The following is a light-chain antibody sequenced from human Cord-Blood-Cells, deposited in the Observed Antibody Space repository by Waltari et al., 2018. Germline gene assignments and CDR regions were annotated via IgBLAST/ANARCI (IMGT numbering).Light chain of an antibody. V-gene: IGLV2-23*01. CDR1: SSDVGSYNL. CDR2: EGS. J-gene: IGLJ1*01. CDR3: CSYAGRSTYV. Sequence: QSALTQPASASGSPGQSITISCTGPSSDVGSYNLVSWYQQHPGKAPNLMIYEGSKRHSGVCNSFSGSKSGNTASLTISGLQAEDEADYYCCSYAGRSTYVFGTETKVTVL.